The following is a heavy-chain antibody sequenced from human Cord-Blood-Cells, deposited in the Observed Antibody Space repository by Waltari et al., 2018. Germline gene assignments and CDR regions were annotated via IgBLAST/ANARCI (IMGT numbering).Heavy chain of an antibody. Sequence: QVQLQESGPGLVKPSETLSLTCTVSGGSISSYYWSWIRQPAGKGLEWIGRIYTSGSTNYNPSLKSRVTMSVDTSKNQFSLKLSSVTAADTAVYYCARGGYDFWSGYYAFDIWGQGTMVTVSS. CDR3: ARGGYDFWSGYYAFDI. CDR2: IYTSGST. CDR1: GGSISSYY. J-gene: IGHJ3*02. D-gene: IGHD3-3*01. V-gene: IGHV4-4*07.